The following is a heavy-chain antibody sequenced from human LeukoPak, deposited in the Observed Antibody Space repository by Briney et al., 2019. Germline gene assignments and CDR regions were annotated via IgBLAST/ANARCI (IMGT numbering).Heavy chain of an antibody. CDR3: AKGTSSWHEFDS. D-gene: IGHD6-13*01. J-gene: IGHJ4*02. Sequence: GESLRLSCAASGFPLDDYAMHWVRQAPAEGLEWVSLITWYGDSTYYADSVKGRFTISRDNSKNYLYLQMNSLRAEDTALYYCAKGTSSWHEFDSWGQGTLVTVSS. CDR1: GFPLDDYA. CDR2: ITWYGDST. V-gene: IGHV3-43D*03.